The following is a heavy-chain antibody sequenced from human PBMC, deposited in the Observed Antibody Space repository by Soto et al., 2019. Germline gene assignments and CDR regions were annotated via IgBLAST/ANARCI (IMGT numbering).Heavy chain of an antibody. CDR2: VWYDGTTK. V-gene: IGHV3-33*01. D-gene: IGHD3-10*01. CDR3: ATVDNYYGSVF. Sequence: QVQLVESGGGVVQPGTSLRLSCAASGSTFSNYGMHWVRQAPGKGLEWVAVVWYDGTTKFYQDSVKGRFTISRDNSNNTLYLQMNSLRVEDTAVYYCATVDNYYGSVFWGQGTLVTVSS. CDR1: GSTFSNYG. J-gene: IGHJ4*02.